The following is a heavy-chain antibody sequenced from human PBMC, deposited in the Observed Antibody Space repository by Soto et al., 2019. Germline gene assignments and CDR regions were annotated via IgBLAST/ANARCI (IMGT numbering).Heavy chain of an antibody. CDR2: ISGSGGST. D-gene: IGHD2-2*01. CDR3: AKAPAAMYGVRSWFDP. Sequence: PGGSLRLSCAASGFTFSSYAMIWVRQAPGKGLEWVSAISGSGGSTFYADSVKGRFTISRDNSKNTLYMQMNSLRAEDTAVYYCAKAPAAMYGVRSWFDPWGQGTLVTVSS. V-gene: IGHV3-23*01. CDR1: GFTFSSYA. J-gene: IGHJ5*02.